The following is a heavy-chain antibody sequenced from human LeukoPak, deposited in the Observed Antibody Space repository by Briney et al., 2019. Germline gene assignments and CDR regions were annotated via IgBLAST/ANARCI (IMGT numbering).Heavy chain of an antibody. J-gene: IGHJ4*02. D-gene: IGHD2-15*01. V-gene: IGHV1-24*01. Sequence: ASVKASCKVSGYTLTELSMHWVRQAPGKGLEWMGGFDPEDGETIYAQKFQGRVTMTEDTSTDTAYMELSSLRSEDTAVYYCATVEWNCSGGSCYALNYWGQGTLVTVSS. CDR2: FDPEDGET. CDR3: ATVEWNCSGGSCYALNY. CDR1: GYTLTELS.